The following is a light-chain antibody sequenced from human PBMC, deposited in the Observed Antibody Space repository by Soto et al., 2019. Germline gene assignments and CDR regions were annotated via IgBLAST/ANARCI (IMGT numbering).Light chain of an antibody. CDR2: AAS. V-gene: IGKV1-39*01. CDR1: QSVSSD. Sequence: DIQMTQSPSSLSASVGDRVTITCRASQSVSSDLNWYQQKAGKAPKLLIYAASSLQSGVPSRFSGSGSGRDFTLTISSLQPEDFATYYCKQSFSTPTFGQGTRLEIK. J-gene: IGKJ5*01. CDR3: KQSFSTPT.